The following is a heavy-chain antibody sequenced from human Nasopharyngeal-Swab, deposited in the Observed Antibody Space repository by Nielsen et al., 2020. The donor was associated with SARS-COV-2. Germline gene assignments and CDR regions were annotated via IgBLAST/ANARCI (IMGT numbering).Heavy chain of an antibody. Sequence: ASVKVSCKASGYTFTSYGISWVRQAPGQGLEWMGWISAYNGNTNYAQKLQGRVTMTTDTSTSTAYMELRGLRSDDTAVYYCARDNWDPERFDYWGQGTLVTVSS. CDR1: GYTFTSYG. CDR2: ISAYNGNT. CDR3: ARDNWDPERFDY. D-gene: IGHD7-27*01. V-gene: IGHV1-18*01. J-gene: IGHJ4*02.